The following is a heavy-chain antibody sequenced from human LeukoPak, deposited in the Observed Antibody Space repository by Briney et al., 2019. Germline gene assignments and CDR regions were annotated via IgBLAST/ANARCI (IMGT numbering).Heavy chain of an antibody. J-gene: IGHJ4*02. CDR3: TTYPQGYCSSTSCYGPFDH. D-gene: IGHD2-2*01. CDR2: IKSKTDGGTT. CDR1: GFTFSTYG. V-gene: IGHV3-15*01. Sequence: GRSLRLSCEPSGFTFSTYGMHWVRQAPGKGLEWVGRIKSKTDGGTTDYAAPVKGRFTISRDDSKNTLYLQMNSLKAEDTAVYYCTTYPQGYCSSTSCYGPFDHWGQGTPVTVSS.